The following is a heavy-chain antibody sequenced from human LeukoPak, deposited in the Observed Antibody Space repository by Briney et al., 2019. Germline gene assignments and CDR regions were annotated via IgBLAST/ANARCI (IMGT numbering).Heavy chain of an antibody. J-gene: IGHJ6*02. V-gene: IGHV1-69*05. D-gene: IGHD2/OR15-2a*01. CDR1: GGTFSSDA. CDR2: LIPLFGRS. Sequence: APVKVSCKASGGTFSSDAISWVRQAPGQGLEWMGGLIPLFGRSNYAQKFQGRVTLTTDESTTTAYMELSSLRSEDTAVYYCSTSNRDFLSGSPFQHYHSMDVWGQGTTVTVSS. CDR3: STSNRDFLSGSPFQHYHSMDV.